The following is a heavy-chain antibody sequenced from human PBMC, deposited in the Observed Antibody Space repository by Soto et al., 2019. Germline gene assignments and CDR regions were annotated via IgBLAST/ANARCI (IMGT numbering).Heavy chain of an antibody. J-gene: IGHJ4*02. CDR3: AGLTTYYKGSGEGFDY. CDR1: GGSISSSSYY. V-gene: IGHV4-39*01. Sequence: QLQLQESGPGLVKPSETLSLTCTVSGGSISSSSYYWGWIREPPGKGLEGIGSIYYSESTYYNPSRSSLVTISVATSKFQFSLMLSSVTAAETAVYYCAGLTTYYKGSGEGFDYWGQGSLVTVSS. CDR2: IYYSEST. D-gene: IGHD3-10*01.